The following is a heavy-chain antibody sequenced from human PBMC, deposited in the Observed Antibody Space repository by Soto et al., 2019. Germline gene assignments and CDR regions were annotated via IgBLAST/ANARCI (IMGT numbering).Heavy chain of an antibody. D-gene: IGHD4-17*01. CDR2: IYYSGST. V-gene: IGHV4-39*01. CDR3: ATRSGDYVGWFDP. CDR1: GGSISRSSYY. Sequence: SETLSLTCTVSGGSISRSSYYWGWIRQPPGKGLEWIGSIYYSGSTYYNPSLKSRVTISVDTSKNQFSLKLSSVTAADTAVYYCATRSGDYVGWFDPWGQGTRVTVSS. J-gene: IGHJ5*02.